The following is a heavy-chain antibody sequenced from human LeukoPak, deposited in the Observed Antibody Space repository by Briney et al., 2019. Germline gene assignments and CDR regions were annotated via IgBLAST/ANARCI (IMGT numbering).Heavy chain of an antibody. CDR3: ARRAGAYSHPYDY. V-gene: IGHV3-21*04. D-gene: IGHD4/OR15-4a*01. CDR1: GFTFRSYS. J-gene: IGHJ4*02. Sequence: GGSLRLSCAASGFTFRSYSMNWVRQAPGKGLERFSSISSSSSYIYYADSVKGRFTISRDNSKNTLYLQMNSLRAEDTAVYYCARRAGAYSHPYDYWGQGTLVTVSS. CDR2: ISSSSSYI.